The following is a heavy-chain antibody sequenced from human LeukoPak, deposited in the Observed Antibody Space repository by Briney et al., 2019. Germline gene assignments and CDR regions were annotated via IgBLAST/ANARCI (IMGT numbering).Heavy chain of an antibody. Sequence: GGSLRLSCAASEFTFSSYWMHWVRQAPGKGLVWVSRINSDGTGTYYADSVKGRFTISRDNAKNTLYLQMNSLRVEDTAVYYCARDPWGIGVNWGQGTLVIVSS. V-gene: IGHV3-74*01. J-gene: IGHJ4*02. CDR2: INSDGTGT. CDR3: ARDPWGIGVN. D-gene: IGHD2-21*01. CDR1: EFTFSSYW.